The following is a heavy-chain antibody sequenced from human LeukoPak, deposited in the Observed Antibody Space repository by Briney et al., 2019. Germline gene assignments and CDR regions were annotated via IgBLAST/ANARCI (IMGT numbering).Heavy chain of an antibody. Sequence: ASVTVSCKASGYTFTSYGISWVRQAPGQGLEWMGWINPYNGNTNYAQKLQGRVTMTTDTSTSTAYMELRSLRSDDTAVYYCARVAAADYFDYWGQGTLVTVSS. CDR2: INPYNGNT. D-gene: IGHD6-13*01. CDR1: GYTFTSYG. V-gene: IGHV1-18*01. CDR3: ARVAAADYFDY. J-gene: IGHJ4*02.